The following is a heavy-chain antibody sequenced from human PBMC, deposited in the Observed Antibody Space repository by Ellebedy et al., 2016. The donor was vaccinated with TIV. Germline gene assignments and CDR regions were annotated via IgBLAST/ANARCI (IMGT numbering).Heavy chain of an antibody. CDR3: ARDTTGTTRNWIDP. D-gene: IGHD1-1*01. CDR2: MYYSGDN. V-gene: IGHV4-39*07. J-gene: IGHJ5*02. Sequence: SETLSLXCTVSGGSVSTNSNYWGWIRQPPGKGLEWIGSMYYSGDNFYNPSLKSRVTISVDTSKNQFSLKLSSVTAADTAVYYCARDTTGTTRNWIDPWGQGTLVTVSS. CDR1: GGSVSTNSNY.